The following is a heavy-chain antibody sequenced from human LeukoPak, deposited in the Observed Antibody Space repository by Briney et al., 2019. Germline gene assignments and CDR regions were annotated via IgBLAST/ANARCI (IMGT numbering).Heavy chain of an antibody. Sequence: ASVKVSCKASGGTLSSYAISWVRQAPGQGLEWMGGIIPIFGTANYAQKFQGRVTITADESTSTAYMELSSLRSEDTAVYYCARARGFVVVPAAMVRHYYYGMDVWGKGTTVTVSS. V-gene: IGHV1-69*13. J-gene: IGHJ6*04. CDR1: GGTLSSYA. D-gene: IGHD2-2*01. CDR3: ARARGFVVVPAAMVRHYYYGMDV. CDR2: IIPIFGTA.